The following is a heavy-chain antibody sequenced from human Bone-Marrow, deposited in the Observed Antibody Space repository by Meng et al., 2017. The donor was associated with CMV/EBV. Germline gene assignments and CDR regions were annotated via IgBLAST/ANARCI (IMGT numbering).Heavy chain of an antibody. D-gene: IGHD3-10*01. Sequence: GESLKISCAASGFTVSSNYMSWVRQAPGKGLEWVAFITRNNLIYYADSLEGRFTISRDNGRNSLYLQVRSLRDEDTAVYYCARDPDRDHGGSGRCLDFWGQGTLVTVSS. J-gene: IGHJ4*02. CDR3: ARDPDRDHGGSGRCLDF. CDR1: GFTVSSNY. CDR2: ITRNNLI. V-gene: IGHV3-69-1*01.